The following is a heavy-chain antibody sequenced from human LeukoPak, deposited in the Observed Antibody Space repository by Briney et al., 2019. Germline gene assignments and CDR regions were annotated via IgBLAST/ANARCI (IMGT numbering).Heavy chain of an antibody. CDR1: GGSFSGYY. CDR2: INHSGST. Sequence: SETLSLTCAVYGGSFSGYYWSWIRQPPGKGLEWIGEINHSGSTNYNPSLRSRVTISVDTSKNQFSLKLNSVTAADTAVYYCARVSGYDWESFYDYWGQGTLVTVSS. V-gene: IGHV4-34*01. CDR3: ARVSGYDWESFYDY. J-gene: IGHJ4*02. D-gene: IGHD5-12*01.